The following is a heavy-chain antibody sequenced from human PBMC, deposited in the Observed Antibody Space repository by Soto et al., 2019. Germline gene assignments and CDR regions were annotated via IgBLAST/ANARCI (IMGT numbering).Heavy chain of an antibody. Sequence: GGTLRLSCAASGCTFSSHAMSWVRQARGQGLEWVSVLSGSGGRTYYADSVRGRFTISRDNSKNTLFLQMNNLRAADTAIYYCAKHYSDNNGLDLWGQGTLVTVS. CDR3: AKHYSDNNGLDL. V-gene: IGHV3-23*01. CDR2: LSGSGGRT. CDR1: GCTFSSHA. D-gene: IGHD3-22*01. J-gene: IGHJ5*02.